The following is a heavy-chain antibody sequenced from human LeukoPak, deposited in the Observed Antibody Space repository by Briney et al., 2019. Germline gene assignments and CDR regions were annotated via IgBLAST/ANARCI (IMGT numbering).Heavy chain of an antibody. Sequence: SVKVSCKASGGTFSSYAISWVRQAPGQGLEWMGGIIPIFGTAIYAQKFQGRVTITTDESTSTAYMELSSLRSEDTAVYYCARVGAAAGTPFDYWGQGTLVTVSS. CDR2: IIPIFGTA. D-gene: IGHD6-13*01. CDR3: ARVGAAAGTPFDY. J-gene: IGHJ4*02. V-gene: IGHV1-69*05. CDR1: GGTFSSYA.